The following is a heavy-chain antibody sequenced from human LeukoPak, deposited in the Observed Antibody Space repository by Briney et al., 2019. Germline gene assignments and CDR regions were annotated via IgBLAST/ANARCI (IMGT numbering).Heavy chain of an antibody. CDR1: GSTFSSYE. D-gene: IGHD3-3*01. CDR2: ISSSGSTI. V-gene: IGHV3-48*03. J-gene: IGHJ4*02. CDR3: AREVTLRSPFDY. Sequence: GGSLRLSCAASGSTFSSYEMNWVRQAPGKGLEWVSYISSSGSTIYYADSVKGRFTISRDNAKNSLYLQMNSLRAEDTAVYYCAREVTLRSPFDYWGQGTLVTVSS.